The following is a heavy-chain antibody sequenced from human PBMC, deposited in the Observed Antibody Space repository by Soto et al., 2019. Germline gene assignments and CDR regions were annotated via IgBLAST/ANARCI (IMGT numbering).Heavy chain of an antibody. CDR1: GFTFSSYA. V-gene: IGHV3-23*01. CDR2: ISGSGGST. CDR3: AKPLGGYYYYRMDV. Sequence: GGSLRLSCAASGFTFSSYAMSSVRQAPGKGLEWVSAISGSGGSTYYADSVKGRFTISRDNSKNTLYLQMNSLRAADTAVYYCAKPLGGYYYYRMDVWGQGTTVTVSS. J-gene: IGHJ6*02.